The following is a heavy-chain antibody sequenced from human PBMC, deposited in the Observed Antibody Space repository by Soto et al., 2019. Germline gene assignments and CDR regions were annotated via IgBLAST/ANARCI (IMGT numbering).Heavy chain of an antibody. CDR1: GFTFSNAW. J-gene: IGHJ4*02. CDR3: TTDDDDYGDYFY. D-gene: IGHD4-17*01. Sequence: PGGSLRLSCAASGFTFSNAWMSWVRQAPGKGLEWVGRIKSKTDGGTTDYAAPVKGRFTISRDDSKNTLYLQMNSLKTEDTAVYYCTTDDDDYGDYFYWGQGTLVTVPQ. CDR2: IKSKTDGGTT. V-gene: IGHV3-15*01.